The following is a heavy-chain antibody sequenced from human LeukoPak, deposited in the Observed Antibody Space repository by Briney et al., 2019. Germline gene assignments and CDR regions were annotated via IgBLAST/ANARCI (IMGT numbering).Heavy chain of an antibody. Sequence: PGGSLRLSCAASGFTFSSYAMSWVRQAPGKELEWVSAISGSGGSTYYADSVKGRFAFSRDTSKKTLYLQMNSLRVEDTAVYYCAKEASTGWLFDFWGQGTLVTVSS. D-gene: IGHD2-8*02. V-gene: IGHV3-23*01. J-gene: IGHJ4*02. CDR1: GFTFSSYA. CDR3: AKEASTGWLFDF. CDR2: ISGSGGST.